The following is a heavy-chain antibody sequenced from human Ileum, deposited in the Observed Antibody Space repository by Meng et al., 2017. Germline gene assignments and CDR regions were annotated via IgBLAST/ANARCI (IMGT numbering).Heavy chain of an antibody. CDR1: GGSISSYY. CDR3: ARHRDGGSYPLDY. D-gene: IGHD1-26*01. V-gene: IGHV4-59*08. Sequence: QVQLQESGPGLVKPSETLSLTGTCSGGSISSYYWSWILQPPGKGLEWIAYIHYSGSTNYNPSLKSRVTISVDTSKNQFSLKLTSVTAADTAVYYCARHRDGGSYPLDYWGQGTLVTVSS. J-gene: IGHJ4*02. CDR2: IHYSGST.